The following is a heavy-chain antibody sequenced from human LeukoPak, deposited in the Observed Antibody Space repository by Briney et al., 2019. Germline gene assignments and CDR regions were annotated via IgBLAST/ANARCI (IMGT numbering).Heavy chain of an antibody. J-gene: IGHJ5*02. D-gene: IGHD3-3*01. CDR2: INTKSGRT. V-gene: IGHV1-2*02. CDR1: GYSFTDYY. Sequence: ASVKVSCKTSGYSFTDYYIHWVGQAPGQGLEWIGWINTKSGRTSSARKFQGRVTMTRDPSITTVYMDMAWLTSDDTAIYFCARADFIDAGPYLIGPWGQGTLVTVSS. CDR3: ARADFIDAGPYLIGP.